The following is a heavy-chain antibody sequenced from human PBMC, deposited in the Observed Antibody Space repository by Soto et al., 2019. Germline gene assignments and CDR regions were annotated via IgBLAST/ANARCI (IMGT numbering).Heavy chain of an antibody. Sequence: SVKVSCKASGGTFSSYAISWVRHAPGQGLEWMGGIIPIFGIANYAQKFQGRVTITADESTSTAYMELSSLRSEDTAVYYCATHGDCSSTSCYRDYYYYGMDVWGQGTTVTVSS. V-gene: IGHV1-69*13. CDR2: IIPIFGIA. CDR1: GGTFSSYA. D-gene: IGHD2-2*01. CDR3: ATHGDCSSTSCYRDYYYYGMDV. J-gene: IGHJ6*02.